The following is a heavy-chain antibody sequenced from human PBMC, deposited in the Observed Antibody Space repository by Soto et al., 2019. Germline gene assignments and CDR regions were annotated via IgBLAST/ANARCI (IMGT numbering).Heavy chain of an antibody. CDR2: IYYSGST. V-gene: IGHV4-39*01. J-gene: IGHJ5*02. CDR1: GGSISSSSYY. CDR3: ARHRIAARPESYNWFDP. D-gene: IGHD6-6*01. Sequence: SETLSLTCTVSGGSISSSSYYWGWIRQPPGKGLEWIGSIYYSGSTYYNPSLKSRVTISVDTSKNQFSLKLSSVTAADTAVYYCARHRIAARPESYNWFDPWGQGTLVTVSS.